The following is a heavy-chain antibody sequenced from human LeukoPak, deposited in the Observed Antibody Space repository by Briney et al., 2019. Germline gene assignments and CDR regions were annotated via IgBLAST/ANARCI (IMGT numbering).Heavy chain of an antibody. CDR2: ISGSGGST. CDR3: AKAGSGDESFWSGQRQKLYYYYYYDMDV. CDR1: GFTFSSYA. D-gene: IGHD3-3*01. Sequence: GGSLRLSCAASGFTFSSYAMSWVRQTPGKGLEWVSAISGSGGSTYYADSVKGRFTISRDNSKNTLYLQMNSLRAEDTAVYYCAKAGSGDESFWSGQRQKLYYYYYYDMDVWGKGTTVTVSS. V-gene: IGHV3-23*01. J-gene: IGHJ6*03.